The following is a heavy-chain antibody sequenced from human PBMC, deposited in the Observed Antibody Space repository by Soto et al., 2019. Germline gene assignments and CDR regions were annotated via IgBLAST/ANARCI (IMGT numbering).Heavy chain of an antibody. V-gene: IGHV4-30-4*01. D-gene: IGHD1-26*01. CDR1: GGSISSGDYY. J-gene: IGHJ3*01. CDR3: ARIVETAVHGGDAFDV. CDR2: IYYSGST. Sequence: PSETLSLTCTVSGGSISSGDYYWSWIRQPPGKGLEWIGYIYYSGSTYYNPSLKSRVTISVDTSKNQFSLKLSSVTAADTAVSYCARIVETAVHGGDAFDVWGQGTMVTVSS.